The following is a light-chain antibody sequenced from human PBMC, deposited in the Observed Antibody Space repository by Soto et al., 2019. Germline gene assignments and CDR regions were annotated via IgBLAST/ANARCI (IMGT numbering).Light chain of an antibody. CDR2: AAS. Sequence: DIQMTQSPSSVSASVGDIVTITCRSSQDISTYLDWYQQRPGKAPNLLIYAASTLQSGVPSRFSGSGSGTYFSLTISSLQPEDSATYYCQQSNSFPLTFGGGTKVEIK. CDR3: QQSNSFPLT. J-gene: IGKJ4*01. CDR1: QDISTY. V-gene: IGKV1-12*01.